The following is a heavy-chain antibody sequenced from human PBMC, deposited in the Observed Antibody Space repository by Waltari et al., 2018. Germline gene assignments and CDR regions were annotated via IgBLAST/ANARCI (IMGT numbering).Heavy chain of an antibody. CDR3: AKVYSSSPRMYYFDY. D-gene: IGHD6-6*01. CDR1: GFTFDDYA. V-gene: IGHV3-9*01. Sequence: EVQLVESGGGLVQPGRSLRLSCAASGFTFDDYAMHWVRQAPGKGLEWVSGISWNSGSIGYADSVKGRFTISRDNAKNSLYLQMNSLRAEDTALYYCAKVYSSSPRMYYFDYWGQGTLVTVSS. CDR2: ISWNSGSI. J-gene: IGHJ4*02.